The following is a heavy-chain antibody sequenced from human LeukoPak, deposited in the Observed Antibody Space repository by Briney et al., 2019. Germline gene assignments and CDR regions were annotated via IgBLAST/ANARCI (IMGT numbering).Heavy chain of an antibody. V-gene: IGHV1-8*02. Sequence: ASVKVSCKASGYTFTGYYMHWVRQAPGQGLEWMGWMNPNSGNTGYAQKFQGRVTMTRNTSISTAYMELSSLRSEDTAVYYCARGLLATGHWGQGTLVTVSS. J-gene: IGHJ4*02. CDR1: GYTFTGYY. CDR2: MNPNSGNT. D-gene: IGHD5-24*01. CDR3: ARGLLATGH.